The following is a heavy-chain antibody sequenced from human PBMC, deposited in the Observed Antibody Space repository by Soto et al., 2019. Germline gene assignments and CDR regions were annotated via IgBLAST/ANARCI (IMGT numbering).Heavy chain of an antibody. V-gene: IGHV4-59*08. CDR1: GGSISSYY. CDR3: ARSWYLAVAGLDAFDI. Sequence: PSETLSLTCTVSGGSISSYYWSWIRQPPGKGLEWIGYIYYSGSTNYNPSLKSRVTISVDTSKNQFSLKLSSVTAADTAVYYCARSWYLAVAGLDAFDIWGQGTMVTVSS. J-gene: IGHJ3*02. D-gene: IGHD6-19*01. CDR2: IYYSGST.